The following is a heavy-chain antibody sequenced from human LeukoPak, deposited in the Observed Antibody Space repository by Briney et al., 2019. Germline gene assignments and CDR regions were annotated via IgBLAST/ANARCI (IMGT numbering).Heavy chain of an antibody. CDR2: ISYDGSNK. Sequence: GGSLRLSCAAFGFTFRSYAMDGVRQAPGKGLEGVAVISYDGSNKYYADSVKGRFTISRDNSKNTLYLQMNSLRAADTAVYYCARGIVVVVAAKDLIDYWGQGTLVTASS. J-gene: IGHJ4*02. V-gene: IGHV3-30*04. CDR3: ARGIVVVVAAKDLIDY. D-gene: IGHD2-15*01. CDR1: GFTFRSYA.